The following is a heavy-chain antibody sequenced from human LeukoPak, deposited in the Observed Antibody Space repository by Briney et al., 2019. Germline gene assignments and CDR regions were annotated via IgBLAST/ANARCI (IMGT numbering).Heavy chain of an antibody. J-gene: IGHJ4*02. Sequence: GSLRLSCAASGFTFSSYSMNWVRQAPGKGLEWVSSISSSSSYIYYADSVKGRFTISRDNAKNSLYLQMNSLRAEDTAVYYCARDRGFGELVDYWGQGTLVTVSS. CDR1: GFTFSSYS. D-gene: IGHD3-10*01. CDR2: ISSSSSYI. V-gene: IGHV3-21*01. CDR3: ARDRGFGELVDY.